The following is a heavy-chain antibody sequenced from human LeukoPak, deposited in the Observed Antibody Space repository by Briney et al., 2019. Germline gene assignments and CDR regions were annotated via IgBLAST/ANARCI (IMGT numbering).Heavy chain of an antibody. CDR1: GGSFSGYY. V-gene: IGHV4-34*01. J-gene: IGHJ5*02. Sequence: PSETLSLTCAVYGGSFSGYYWSWIRQPPGKGLEWIGEINHSGSTNYYPSLKSRVTISVDTSKNQFSLKLSSVTAADTAVYYCARGRKRTYYYGSGKENEGWWFDPWGQGTLVTVSS. CDR3: ARGRKRTYYYGSGKENEGWWFDP. CDR2: INHSGST. D-gene: IGHD3-10*01.